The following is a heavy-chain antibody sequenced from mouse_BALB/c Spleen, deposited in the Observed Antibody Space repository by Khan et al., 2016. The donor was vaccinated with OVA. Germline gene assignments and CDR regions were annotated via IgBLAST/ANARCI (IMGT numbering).Heavy chain of an antibody. CDR1: GYSITSGYS. J-gene: IGHJ4*01. Sequence: EVQLQESGPDLVKPSQSLSLTCTVTGYSITSGYSWHWIRQFPGNKLEWMGYIYHSGSIKYNPSLKSRFSITRDTSKHLFFLQLNSVTTDDTATYYCVRDGNYMDYWGQGTSVTVSS. V-gene: IGHV3-1*02. CDR3: VRDGNYMDY. D-gene: IGHD2-1*01. CDR2: IYHSGSI.